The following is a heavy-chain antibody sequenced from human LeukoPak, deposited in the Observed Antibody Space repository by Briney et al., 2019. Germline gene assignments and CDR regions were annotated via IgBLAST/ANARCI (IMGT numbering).Heavy chain of an antibody. CDR3: AREESRNSGY. Sequence: SQTLSLTCAISGDSVSSYSVSWNWIRQSPSRGLEWLGRTYYRSKWYNEYALSVKSRISINPDTSKNQFSLQLNSVPPEDTAVYYCAREESRNSGYWGQGTLITVSP. V-gene: IGHV6-1*01. CDR2: TYYRSKWYN. J-gene: IGHJ4*02. CDR1: GDSVSSYSVS. D-gene: IGHD3-10*01.